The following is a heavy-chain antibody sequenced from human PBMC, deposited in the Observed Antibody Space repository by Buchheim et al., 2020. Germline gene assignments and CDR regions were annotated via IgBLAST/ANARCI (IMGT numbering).Heavy chain of an antibody. CDR1: GFTLSSYA. D-gene: IGHD3-10*01. V-gene: IGHV3-30-3*01. CDR2: ISYDGSNK. J-gene: IGHJ4*02. Sequence: QVQLVESGGGVVQPGRSLRLSCAASGFTLSSYAMHWVRQAPGKGLEWVAVISYDGSNKYYADSVKGRFTISRDNSKNTLYLQMNSLRAEDTAVYYCARDSHMVRGVIMGIDYWGQGTL. CDR3: ARDSHMVRGVIMGIDY.